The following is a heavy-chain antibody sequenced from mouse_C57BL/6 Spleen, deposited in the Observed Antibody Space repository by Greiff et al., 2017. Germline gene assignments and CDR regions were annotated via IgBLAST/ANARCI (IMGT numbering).Heavy chain of an antibody. V-gene: IGHV5-17*01. CDR3: ARGYPQGYFDV. CDR2: ISSGSSTI. J-gene: IGHJ1*03. D-gene: IGHD1-2*01. Sequence: EVQLVESGGGLVKPGGSLKLSCAASGFTFSDYGMHWVRQAPEKGLEWVVYISSGSSTIYYADTVKGRFTISRDNAKNTLFLQMTSLRSEDTAMYYCARGYPQGYFDVWGTGTTVTVSS. CDR1: GFTFSDYG.